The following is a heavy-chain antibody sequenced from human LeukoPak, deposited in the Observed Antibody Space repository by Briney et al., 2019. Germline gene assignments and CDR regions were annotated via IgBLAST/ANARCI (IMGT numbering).Heavy chain of an antibody. CDR3: AKGTDDFYDSSGYLY. CDR2: ISGSGGST. Sequence: GGSLRLSCAASGFTFSSYGMSWVRQAPGKGLEWVSAISGSGGSTYYADSVKGRFTISRDNSKNTLYLQMNSLRAEDTAVYYCAKGTDDFYDSSGYLYWGQGTLVTVSS. D-gene: IGHD3-22*01. V-gene: IGHV3-23*01. J-gene: IGHJ4*02. CDR1: GFTFSSYG.